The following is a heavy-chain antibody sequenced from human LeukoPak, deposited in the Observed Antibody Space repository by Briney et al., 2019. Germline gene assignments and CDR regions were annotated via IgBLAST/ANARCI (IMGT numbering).Heavy chain of an antibody. V-gene: IGHV4-59*11. Sequence: PSETLSLSCTVSGGSFSSHYWSWIRQPPGKGLEWIGYIYYSGSTNYNPSLKSRVTISVDASKNQFSLKLSSVTAADTAVYYCAREYYDFWSGYPRGYYYYYYMDVWGKGTTVTVSS. J-gene: IGHJ6*03. CDR3: AREYYDFWSGYPRGYYYYYYMDV. D-gene: IGHD3-3*01. CDR2: IYYSGST. CDR1: GGSFSSHY.